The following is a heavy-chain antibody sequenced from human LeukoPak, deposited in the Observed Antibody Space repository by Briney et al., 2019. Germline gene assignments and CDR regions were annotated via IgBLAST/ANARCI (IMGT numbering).Heavy chain of an antibody. J-gene: IGHJ5*02. V-gene: IGHV1-46*01. CDR2: INPSGGST. CDR1: GYTFTSYY. D-gene: IGHD6-13*01. Sequence: ASVKVSCTASGYTFTSYYMHWVRQAPGQGLEWMGIINPSGGSTSYAQKFQGRVTMTRDTSTSTVYMELSSLRSEDTAIYYCARFEVPYSSSRNGRFDPWGQGTLVTVSS. CDR3: ARFEVPYSSSRNGRFDP.